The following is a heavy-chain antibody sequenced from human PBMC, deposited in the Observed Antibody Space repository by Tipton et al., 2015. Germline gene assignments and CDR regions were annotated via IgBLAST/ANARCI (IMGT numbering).Heavy chain of an antibody. Sequence: TLSLTCTVSGGSISSSPYSWGWIRQPPGKGLEWIVTFYFSGSTYYNPSLKSRVTISVDTSKNQFSLPLSSVTAADTAVYYCAREVWYYDSSGYDYWGQGTLVTVSS. J-gene: IGHJ4*02. CDR2: FYFSGST. CDR1: GGSISSSPYS. D-gene: IGHD3-22*01. CDR3: AREVWYYDSSGYDY. V-gene: IGHV4-39*07.